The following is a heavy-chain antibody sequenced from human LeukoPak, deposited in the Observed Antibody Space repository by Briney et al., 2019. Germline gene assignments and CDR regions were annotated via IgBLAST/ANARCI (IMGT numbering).Heavy chain of an antibody. V-gene: IGHV3-30-3*01. J-gene: IGHJ4*02. CDR1: GFTFSSYA. D-gene: IGHD3-10*01. Sequence: GGSLRLSCAASGFTFSSYAMHWVRQAPGKGLEWVAVISYDGSNKYYADSVKGRFTISRDNSKNTLYLQMNSLRAEDTAVYYCARDRRGYLDYWGQETLVTVSS. CDR3: ARDRRGYLDY. CDR2: ISYDGSNK.